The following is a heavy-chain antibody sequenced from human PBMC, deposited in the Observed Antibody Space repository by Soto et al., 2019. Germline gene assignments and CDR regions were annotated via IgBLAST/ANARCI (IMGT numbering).Heavy chain of an antibody. V-gene: IGHV1-58*01. CDR3: AAGGARYGMDV. Sequence: GASVKVSCKASGFTFTSSAVQWVRQARGQRLEWIGWIVVGSGNTNYAQKFQERVTITRDMSTSTAYMELSSMRSEDTAVYDCAAGGARYGMDVWGQGTTVTVSS. D-gene: IGHD3-10*01. J-gene: IGHJ6*02. CDR1: GFTFTSSA. CDR2: IVVGSGNT.